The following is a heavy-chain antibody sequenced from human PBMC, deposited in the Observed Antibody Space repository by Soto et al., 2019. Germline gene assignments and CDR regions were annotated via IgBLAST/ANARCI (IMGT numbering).Heavy chain of an antibody. CDR2: ISYDGSNK. V-gene: IGHV3-30*18. D-gene: IGHD3-3*01. CDR3: AKDPTIDY. CDR1: GFTFSSYG. J-gene: IGHJ4*02. Sequence: GGSLRLSCAASGFTFSSYGVHWVRQAPGKGLEWVAVISYDGSNKYYADSVKGRFTISRDNSKNTLYLQMNSLRAEDTAVYYCAKDPTIDYWGQGTLVTVS.